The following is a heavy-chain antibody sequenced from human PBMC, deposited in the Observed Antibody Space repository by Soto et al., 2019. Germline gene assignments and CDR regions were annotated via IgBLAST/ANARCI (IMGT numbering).Heavy chain of an antibody. CDR3: ARDRVLVVPGSTAFHP. D-gene: IGHD2-2*01. CDR2: VIPILGIA. Sequence: QVQLVQSGAEVKKPGSSVKVSCKASGGTFSSYTMSWVRQAPGQGLEWMGRVIPILGIANYATKYQRRVTITADKSTSTAYMQLSSLRSEDTAVYSCARDRVLVVPGSTAFHPWGQGTLVTVSS. CDR1: GGTFSSYT. V-gene: IGHV1-69*08. J-gene: IGHJ5*02.